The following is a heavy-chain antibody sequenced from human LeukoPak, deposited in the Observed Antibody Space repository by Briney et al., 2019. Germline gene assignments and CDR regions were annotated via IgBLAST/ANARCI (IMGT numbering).Heavy chain of an antibody. D-gene: IGHD2/OR15-2a*01. J-gene: IGHJ4*02. Sequence: PGGSLRLSCAASGFTFSSFWMHWVRQAPGKGLVWVSRINYDGTSTTYADSVKGRFTVSRDNGKKTVSLQINSLRPDDTAVYYCAREANTAFDYWGQGTLVTVSS. CDR3: AREANTAFDY. CDR1: GFTFSSFW. V-gene: IGHV3-74*01. CDR2: INYDGTST.